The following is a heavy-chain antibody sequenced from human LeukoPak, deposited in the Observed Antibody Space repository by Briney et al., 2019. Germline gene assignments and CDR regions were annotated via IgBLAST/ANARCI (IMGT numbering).Heavy chain of an antibody. CDR2: IYSGGST. Sequence: GGSLRLSCAASGFTVSSNYMSWVRQAPGKGLEWVSVIYSGGSTYYADSVKGRFTISRDNSKNPLYLQMNSLRAEDTAVYYCARVTSIVVVPAAMSGSIRRYYYYYYMDVWGKGTTVTVSS. V-gene: IGHV3-53*01. CDR1: GFTVSSNY. J-gene: IGHJ6*03. CDR3: ARVTSIVVVPAAMSGSIRRYYYYYYMDV. D-gene: IGHD2-2*01.